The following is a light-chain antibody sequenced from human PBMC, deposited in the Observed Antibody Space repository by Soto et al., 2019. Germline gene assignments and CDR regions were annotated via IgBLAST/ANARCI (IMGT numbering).Light chain of an antibody. CDR2: AAS. Sequence: EIQIAQSPSSLSASVGDSVTITCRASQGISSYLAWYQQKPGKAPKLLIYAASTLQSGVPSRFSGSGFGTEFTLTISSLQPDDFATYYCQQYNSYSWTFGQGTKVDI. V-gene: IGKV1-9*01. J-gene: IGKJ1*01. CDR1: QGISSY. CDR3: QQYNSYSWT.